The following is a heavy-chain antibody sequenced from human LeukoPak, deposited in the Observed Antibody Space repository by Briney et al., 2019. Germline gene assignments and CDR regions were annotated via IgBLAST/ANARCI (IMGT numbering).Heavy chain of an antibody. CDR2: IYYSGST. CDR1: GGSISSYY. CDR3: ARVTNLYGSGSYGMDV. J-gene: IGHJ6*02. Sequence: PSETLSLTCTVSGGSISSYYWSWIRQPPGKGLEWIGYIYYSGSTNYNPSLKSRVTISVDTSKNQFSLKLSSVTAADTAVYYCARVTNLYGSGSYGMDVWGQGTTVTVSS. V-gene: IGHV4-59*01. D-gene: IGHD3-10*01.